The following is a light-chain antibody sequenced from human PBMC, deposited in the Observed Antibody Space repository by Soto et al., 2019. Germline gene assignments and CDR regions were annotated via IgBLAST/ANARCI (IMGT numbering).Light chain of an antibody. CDR1: QSVSSN. CDR2: GAS. Sequence: EIVLTQSPATVSVWPVERATLSCRASQSVSSNLAWYQQKPGQAPRLLIYGASTRATGIPARFSGSGSGTDFTLTISRLEPEDFAVYYCQQYGSSPPVTFGQGAKVDIK. J-gene: IGKJ1*01. V-gene: IGKV3-20*01. CDR3: QQYGSSPPVT.